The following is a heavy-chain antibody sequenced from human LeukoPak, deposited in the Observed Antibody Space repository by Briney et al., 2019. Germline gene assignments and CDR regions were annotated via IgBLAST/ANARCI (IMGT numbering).Heavy chain of an antibody. CDR2: IRYDGSNK. CDR3: AKDTSSRGVIDY. D-gene: IGHD2-2*01. V-gene: IGHV3-30*02. CDR1: AFTFSTYG. J-gene: IGHJ4*02. Sequence: GRSLRLSWAPAAFTFSTYGMHCVRQAAGKWLEWVAFIRYDGSNKYYADSVKGRFTIYRENSKNTLYLQMNSLRAEDTAVYYCAKDTSSRGVIDYWGQGTLVTVPS.